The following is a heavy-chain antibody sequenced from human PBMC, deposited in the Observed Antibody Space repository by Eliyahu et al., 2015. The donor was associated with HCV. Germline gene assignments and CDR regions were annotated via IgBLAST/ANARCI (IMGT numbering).Heavy chain of an antibody. J-gene: IGHJ4*02. CDR1: GXSISSYX. CDR3: ASGGSSKFDY. CDR2: IYTSGST. Sequence: QVQLQESGPGLVKPSETLSLTCAVXGXSISSYXWXWIRPPAGKGLXWIGRIYTSGSTNXNPSLKSRVTMSVDTSKNQFSLKLSSVTAADTAVYYCASGGSSKFDYWGQGTLVTVSS. D-gene: IGHD6-6*01. V-gene: IGHV4-4*07.